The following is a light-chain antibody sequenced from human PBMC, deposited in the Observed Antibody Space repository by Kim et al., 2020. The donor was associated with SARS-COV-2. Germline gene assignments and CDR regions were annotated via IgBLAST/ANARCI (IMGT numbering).Light chain of an antibody. Sequence: SYELTQPPSVSVSPGQTARITCSGDALPNQYAYWFQQKPGQAPVLVIYEDTERPSGIPERFSGSTSGTTDTLTISGVQAEDEADYYCQSSDSSDTFWVFG. CDR1: ALPNQY. V-gene: IGLV3-25*03. CDR3: QSSDSSDTFWV. CDR2: EDT. J-gene: IGLJ3*02.